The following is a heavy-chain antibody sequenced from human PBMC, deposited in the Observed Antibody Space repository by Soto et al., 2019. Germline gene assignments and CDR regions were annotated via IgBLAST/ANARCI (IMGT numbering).Heavy chain of an antibody. Sequence: QVQLVQSGAEVKKPGASVKVSCKASGYTFSGYYIYWVRQAPGQGLEWMGWSNPNTGGTNFAQKFQGRVTMTRDTSISTAYMELTKLTSDDTAVYYCAKGRLDYDSSGYPGDAFDIWGQGTVVTVSS. V-gene: IGHV1-2*02. CDR1: GYTFSGYY. J-gene: IGHJ3*02. CDR2: SNPNTGGT. D-gene: IGHD3-22*01. CDR3: AKGRLDYDSSGYPGDAFDI.